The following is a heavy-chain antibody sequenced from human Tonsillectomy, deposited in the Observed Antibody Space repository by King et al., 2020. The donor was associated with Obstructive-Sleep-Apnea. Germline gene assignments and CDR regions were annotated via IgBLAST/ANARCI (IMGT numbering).Heavy chain of an antibody. Sequence: VQLVESGGGLVQPGGSLRLSCAASGFNVRSYYMSWVRQAPGKGLEWVSLIYSGGSTYYADSVKGRCTISRDNPNNTLFLQMSSLRAEDTAVYYCARDHVSAAGRGDWGQGTLVTVSS. CDR2: IYSGGST. CDR3: ARDHVSAAGRGD. D-gene: IGHD6-13*01. J-gene: IGHJ4*02. CDR1: GFNVRSYY. V-gene: IGHV3-66*01.